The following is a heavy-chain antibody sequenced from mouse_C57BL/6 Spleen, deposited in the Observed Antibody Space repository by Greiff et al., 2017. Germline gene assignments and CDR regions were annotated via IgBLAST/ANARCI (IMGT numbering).Heavy chain of an antibody. J-gene: IGHJ2*01. CDR3: ARHPPSPFDY. V-gene: IGHV5-6*01. CDR2: ISSGGSYT. Sequence: EVKLVESGGDLVKPGGSLKLSCAASGFTFSSYGMSWVRQTPDKMLEWVATISSGGSYTYYPDSVKGRFPISRDNAKNTLYLQMSHLKSEYTAMYYCARHPPSPFDYWGQGTTLTVSS. CDR1: GFTFSSYG.